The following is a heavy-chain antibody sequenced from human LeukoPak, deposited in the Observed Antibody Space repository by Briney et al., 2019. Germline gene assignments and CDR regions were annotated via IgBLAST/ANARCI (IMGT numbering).Heavy chain of an antibody. CDR3: ANFYLDN. CDR2: TYFRSKWYN. CDR1: GDTVSSNSAA. V-gene: IGHV6-1*01. Sequence: SQTLSLTCAISGDTVSSNSAAWNWIRQSASRGLEWLGRTYFRSKWYNDYAESVKGRISINPDTSKNQFSLHLNSVNPEDTAVYDCANFYLDNWSQGSLVTVSS. J-gene: IGHJ4*02.